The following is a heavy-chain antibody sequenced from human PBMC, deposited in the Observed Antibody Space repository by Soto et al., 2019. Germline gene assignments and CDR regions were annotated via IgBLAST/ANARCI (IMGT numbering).Heavy chain of an antibody. CDR3: AKAMGVVTVISGGGGFDK. CDR2: ISYDGSNK. D-gene: IGHD2-21*02. CDR1: GFTFSSYG. V-gene: IGHV3-30*18. Sequence: QVQLVESGGGVVQPGRSLRLSCAASGFTFSSYGMHWVRQAPGKGLEWVAVISYDGSNKYCADSVKGRFTISRDNSKNSLYMKMSGLRAEDRGVYYCAKAMGVVTVISGGGGFDKGAKGTLATVS. J-gene: IGHJ3*02.